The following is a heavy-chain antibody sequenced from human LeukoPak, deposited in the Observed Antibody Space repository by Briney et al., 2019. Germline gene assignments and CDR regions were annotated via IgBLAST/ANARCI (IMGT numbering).Heavy chain of an antibody. J-gene: IGHJ4*02. CDR2: INPTGGST. CDR1: GYTFTTYY. CDR3: ALYSSTWY. V-gene: IGHV1-46*01. D-gene: IGHD6-13*01. Sequence: ASVKVSCKAPGYTFTTYYIHWMRQAPGQGLEWMGIINPTGGSTTYAQKFQGRVTMTRDTSTSTVFMELNSLRSEDTAVYYCALYSSTWYWGQGTLVTVSS.